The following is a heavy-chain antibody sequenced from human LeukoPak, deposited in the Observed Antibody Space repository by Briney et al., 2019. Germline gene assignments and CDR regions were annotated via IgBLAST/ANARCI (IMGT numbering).Heavy chain of an antibody. J-gene: IGHJ4*02. V-gene: IGHV3-30*04. CDR2: ISHDGGTK. Sequence: PGGSLRLSCAASGFSFSNFAIHWVRQAPGKGLEWLAVISHDGGTKHYADSVKGRFTISRDSSNNSLSLQMNSLSAEDTAVYYCARARGRWHLLPLDFWGQGTLVTVSS. D-gene: IGHD1-26*01. CDR3: ARARGRWHLLPLDF. CDR1: GFSFSNFA.